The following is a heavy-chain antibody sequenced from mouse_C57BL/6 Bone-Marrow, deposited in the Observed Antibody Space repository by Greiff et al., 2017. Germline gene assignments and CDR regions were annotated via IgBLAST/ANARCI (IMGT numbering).Heavy chain of an antibody. CDR3: ARSYDYDDYTMDY. CDR1: GYTFTNYW. Sequence: QVQLQQPGAELVKPGASVKLSCKASGYTFTNYWMHWVKQRPGQGLEWIGMMHPNVGSPDYNEKFKSEATLSVDKSSRTAYMELSSLTSEDSAVYYCARSYDYDDYTMDYWGQGTSVTVSS. D-gene: IGHD2-4*01. J-gene: IGHJ4*01. CDR2: MHPNVGSP. V-gene: IGHV1-64*01.